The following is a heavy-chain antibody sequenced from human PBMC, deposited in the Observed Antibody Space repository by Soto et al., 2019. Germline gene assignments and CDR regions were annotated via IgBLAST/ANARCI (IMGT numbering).Heavy chain of an antibody. D-gene: IGHD3-22*01. V-gene: IGHV4-30-4*01. J-gene: IGHJ4*02. CDR1: GGSISSGDYY. Sequence: QVQLQESGPGLVKPSQTLSLTCTVSGGSISSGDYYWNWIRQLPGKGLEWIGYIYYSGSNYYNPSLKSLFTISVDTSKNQFSLKLSSVTAADTAVYYCARDSYDSSGSSGYSFDYWGQGTLVTVSS. CDR2: IYYSGSN. CDR3: ARDSYDSSGSSGYSFDY.